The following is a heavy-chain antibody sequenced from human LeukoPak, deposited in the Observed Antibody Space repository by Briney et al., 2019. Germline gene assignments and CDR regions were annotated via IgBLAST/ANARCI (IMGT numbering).Heavy chain of an antibody. J-gene: IGHJ4*02. D-gene: IGHD4-23*01. V-gene: IGHV3-21*01. Sequence: NAGGSLRLSCAASGFTFSSYSMNWVRQAPGKGLEWVSSISSSSSYIYYADSVKGRFTISRDNAKNSLYLHMNSLRAEDTAVYYCARDYGGSSPFDYWGQGTLVTVSS. CDR1: GFTFSSYS. CDR3: ARDYGGSSPFDY. CDR2: ISSSSSYI.